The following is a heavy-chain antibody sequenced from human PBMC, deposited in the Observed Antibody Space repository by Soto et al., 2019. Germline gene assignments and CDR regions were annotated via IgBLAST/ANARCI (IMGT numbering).Heavy chain of an antibody. D-gene: IGHD2-15*01. CDR3: ASLKIYCRGETCYSGYHDY. J-gene: IGHJ4*02. CDR1: GFVFRTNA. Sequence: DEQLVESGGDLVQPGGSLRLSCAASGFVFRTNAMSWVRQRPGQGLEWVSVIRGSGDNTYYADSVKGRFSISRDNSKNTLFLQMNSLRAEDTAMYYCASLKIYCRGETCYSGYHDYWGQGTLVTVSS. V-gene: IGHV3-23*04. CDR2: IRGSGDNT.